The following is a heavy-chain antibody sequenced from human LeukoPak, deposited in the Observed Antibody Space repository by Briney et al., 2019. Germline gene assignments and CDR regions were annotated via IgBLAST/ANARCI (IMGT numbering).Heavy chain of an antibody. Sequence: GGSLRLSCAASGFTFSSYAMSWVRQAPGKGLAWVSVISGSGSSTNYADSVKGRFTISRDSSKNTLYLHMNSLRAEDTAVYHCAKVPRASSTYYFGSWGQGTLVTVSS. D-gene: IGHD6-6*01. CDR2: ISGSGSST. J-gene: IGHJ4*02. CDR1: GFTFSSYA. V-gene: IGHV3-23*01. CDR3: AKVPRASSTYYFGS.